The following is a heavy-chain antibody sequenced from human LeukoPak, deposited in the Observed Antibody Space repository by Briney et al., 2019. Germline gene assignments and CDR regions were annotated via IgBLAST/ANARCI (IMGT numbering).Heavy chain of an antibody. J-gene: IGHJ6*02. D-gene: IGHD5-12*01. CDR1: GFTFDDYA. CDR3: AKGQHRNIVATMSWYYYGMDV. CDR2: ISWNSGSI. Sequence: GGSLRLSCAASGFTFDDYAMHWVRQAPGKGLEWVSGISWNSGSIGYADSVKGRFTISRDNAKNSLYLQMNSLRAEDTALYYCAKGQHRNIVATMSWYYYGMDVWGQGTTVTVSS. V-gene: IGHV3-9*01.